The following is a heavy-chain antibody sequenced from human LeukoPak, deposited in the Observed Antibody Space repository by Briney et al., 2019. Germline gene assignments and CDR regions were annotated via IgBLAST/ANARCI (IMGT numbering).Heavy chain of an antibody. CDR3: ARGKVELTGTPTGIIYYYYYYMDV. CDR1: GGSISSYY. D-gene: IGHD1-20*01. V-gene: IGHV4-59*01. CDR2: IYYSGST. Sequence: PSETLSLNCTVSGGSISSYYWSWIRQPPGKGLEWIGYIYYSGSTNYNPSLKSRVTISVDTSKNQFSLKLSSVTAADTAVYYCARGKVELTGTPTGIIYYYYYYMDVWGKGTTVTVSS. J-gene: IGHJ6*03.